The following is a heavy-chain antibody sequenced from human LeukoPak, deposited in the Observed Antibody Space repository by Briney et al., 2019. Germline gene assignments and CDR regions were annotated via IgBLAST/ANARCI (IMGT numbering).Heavy chain of an antibody. Sequence: SVKVSCKASGGTFSSYTISWVRQAPGQGLEWMGRIIPIHGIANYAQKFQGRVTITADKSTSTAYMELSSLRSEDTAVYYCASETTVTTDHDAFDIWGQGTMVTVSS. D-gene: IGHD4-17*01. J-gene: IGHJ3*02. CDR2: IIPIHGIA. V-gene: IGHV1-69*02. CDR3: ASETTVTTDHDAFDI. CDR1: GGTFSSYT.